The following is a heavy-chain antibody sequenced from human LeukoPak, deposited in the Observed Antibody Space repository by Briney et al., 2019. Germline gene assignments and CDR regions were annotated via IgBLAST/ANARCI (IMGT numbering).Heavy chain of an antibody. CDR1: GGSISSGGYS. V-gene: IGHV4-30-2*01. Sequence: SETLSLTCTVSGGSISSGGYSWSWIRQPPGKGLEWIGYIYHSGSTYYNPSLKSRVTISVDRSKNQFSLKLSSVTAADTAVYYCARLVAATGNFDYWGQGTLVTVSS. CDR3: ARLVAATGNFDY. CDR2: IYHSGST. J-gene: IGHJ4*02. D-gene: IGHD6-13*01.